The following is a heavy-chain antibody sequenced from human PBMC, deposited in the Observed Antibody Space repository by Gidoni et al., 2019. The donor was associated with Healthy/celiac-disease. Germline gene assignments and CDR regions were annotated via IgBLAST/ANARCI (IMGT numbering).Heavy chain of an antibody. CDR3: VCSTTVVTLDY. CDR2: ISGSGGST. V-gene: IGHV3-23*01. Sequence: ELQLLESGGGLVQPGGSLSLSCAASVFTFRRYAMRWFRQALGKGREWVSAISGSGGSTYYAESVKGRFTISRENSENTLYLQMNSLRAEDTAVYYCVCSTTVVTLDYWGQGTLVTVSS. D-gene: IGHD4-17*01. CDR1: VFTFRRYA. J-gene: IGHJ4*02.